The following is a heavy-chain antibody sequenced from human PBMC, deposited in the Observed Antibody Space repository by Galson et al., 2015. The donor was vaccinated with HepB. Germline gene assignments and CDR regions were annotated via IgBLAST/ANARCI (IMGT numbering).Heavy chain of an antibody. CDR2: ISAYNGHT. V-gene: IGHV1-18*04. CDR3: AREDAFDI. Sequence: SVKVSCKASGYTFTSYGISWVRQAPGQGLEWMGWISAYNGHTSFAQKLQGRVTMTTDTSTSTAYMELRSLRSDDTAVYYCAREDAFDIWGQGTMVTVSS. J-gene: IGHJ3*02. CDR1: GYTFTSYG.